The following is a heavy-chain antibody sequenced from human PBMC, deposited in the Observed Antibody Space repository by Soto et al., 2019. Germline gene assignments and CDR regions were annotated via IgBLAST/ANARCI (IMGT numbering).Heavy chain of an antibody. CDR1: GFTFDDYT. Sequence: GGSLRLSCAASGFTFDDYTMHWVRQAPGKGLEWVSLISWDGGSTYYADSVKGRFTISRDNSKNSLYLQMNSLRTEDTALYYCAKDIRPFRPGYSSGWYEWGQGTLVTVSS. V-gene: IGHV3-43*01. CDR3: AKDIRPFRPGYSSGWYE. CDR2: ISWDGGST. D-gene: IGHD6-19*01. J-gene: IGHJ4*02.